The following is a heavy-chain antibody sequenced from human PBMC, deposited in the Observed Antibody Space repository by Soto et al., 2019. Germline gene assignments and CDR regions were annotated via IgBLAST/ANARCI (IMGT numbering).Heavy chain of an antibody. CDR1: GSPISSYY. D-gene: IGHD5-18*01. Sequence: PSETLSLTCAVSGSPISSYYWGWFRQSAGQGQECVGYIYYTWTTTYSPALKSRLTISLDASKSQLSLNLWSVSAADTALYFCARLDGYYQAFDYWGHGALVT. CDR2: IYYTWTT. V-gene: IGHV4-59*08. CDR3: ARLDGYYQAFDY. J-gene: IGHJ4*01.